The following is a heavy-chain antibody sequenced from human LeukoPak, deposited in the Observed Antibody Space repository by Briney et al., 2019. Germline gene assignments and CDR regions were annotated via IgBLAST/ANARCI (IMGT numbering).Heavy chain of an antibody. Sequence: GGSLRLSCAASGFTFSSYSMNWVRQAPGKGLEWVANIKQDGSEKNYVDSVKGRFIISRDNAKNSLYLQMNTLRADDTAVYYCARDGFGTGSNWGQGTLITVSS. CDR3: ARDGFGTGSN. V-gene: IGHV3-7*03. J-gene: IGHJ4*02. CDR2: IKQDGSEK. D-gene: IGHD3-16*01. CDR1: GFTFSSYS.